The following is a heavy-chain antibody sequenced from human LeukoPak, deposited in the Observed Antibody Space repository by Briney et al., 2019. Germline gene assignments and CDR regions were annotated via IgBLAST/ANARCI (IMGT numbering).Heavy chain of an antibody. CDR2: IYTSGST. V-gene: IGHV4-4*07. CDR3: ARDLPRNRITMVRDDAFDI. Sequence: SETLSLTCTVSGGSISSYYWSGSRQPAGKGLEWIWRIYTSGSTNYNPSLKSRVTMSVDTSKNQFSLKLSSVTAADTAVYYCARDLPRNRITMVRDDAFDIWGQGTMVTVSS. D-gene: IGHD3-10*01. J-gene: IGHJ3*02. CDR1: GGSISSYY.